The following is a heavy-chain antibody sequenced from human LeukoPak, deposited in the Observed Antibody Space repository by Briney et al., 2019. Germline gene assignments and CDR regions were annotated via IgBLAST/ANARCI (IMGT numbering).Heavy chain of an antibody. J-gene: IGHJ3*02. CDR1: GFTFDDYA. CDR3: AKEWFGELLYAFDI. V-gene: IGHV3-9*01. CDR2: ISWNSGSI. Sequence: QPGGSLRLSCAASGFTFDDYAMHWVRQAPGKGLEWVSGISWNSGSIGYADSVKGRFTISRDNAKNSLYLQMNSLRAEDTALYYCAKEWFGELLYAFDIWGQGTMVTVSS. D-gene: IGHD3-10*01.